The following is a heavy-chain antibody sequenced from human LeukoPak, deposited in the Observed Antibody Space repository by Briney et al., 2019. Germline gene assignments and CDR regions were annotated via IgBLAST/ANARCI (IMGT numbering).Heavy chain of an antibody. CDR2: ISHRGMT. CDR1: GGSLIGYY. J-gene: IGHJ6*02. V-gene: IGHV4-34*01. CDR3: ASLYGSGSYYNPWGLDYYYGMDV. Sequence: PSETLSLTCGVYGGSLIGYYWSWIRQSPGKGLEWIGEISHRGMTNYNPSLKSRVTISVDTSKNQFSLKLSSVTAADTAVYYCASLYGSGSYYNPWGLDYYYGMDVWGQGTTVTVSS. D-gene: IGHD3-10*01.